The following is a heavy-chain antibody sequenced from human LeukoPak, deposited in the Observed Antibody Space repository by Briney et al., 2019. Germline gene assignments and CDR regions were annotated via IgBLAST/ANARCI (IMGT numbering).Heavy chain of an antibody. J-gene: IGHJ6*04. Sequence: SETLSLTCAVYGGSFSDYYWNWIRQSPGKGLEWIGEINHSGTTNSNPSLKSRVTISVDTSKNQFSLRLSSVTAADTAIYHCARGLRLPSRSTPAVPHVWSKGTTVTVSA. V-gene: IGHV4-34*01. CDR3: ARGLRLPSRSTPAVPHV. CDR1: GGSFSDYY. D-gene: IGHD6-19*01. CDR2: INHSGTT.